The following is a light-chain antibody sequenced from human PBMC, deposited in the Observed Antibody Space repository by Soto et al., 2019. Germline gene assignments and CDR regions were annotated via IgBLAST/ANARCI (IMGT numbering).Light chain of an antibody. CDR3: GTWDSSLIAGV. V-gene: IGLV1-51*02. J-gene: IGLJ3*02. CDR1: SSNVGNNY. Sequence: QSVLTQPPSVSAAPGQKVTISCSGSSSNVGNNYVSWYQQLPGTAPKLLIYENDKRPSGIPDRFSGSKSGTSATLGITGLQTGDEADYYCGTWDSSLIAGVFGGGTKLTVL. CDR2: END.